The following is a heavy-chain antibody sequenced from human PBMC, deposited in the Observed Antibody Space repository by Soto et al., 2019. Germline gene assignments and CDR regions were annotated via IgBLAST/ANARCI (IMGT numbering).Heavy chain of an antibody. CDR3: ARASSGYGYYFDS. J-gene: IGHJ4*02. CDR1: GGSFSGYY. CDR2: INHSGST. Sequence: PSETLSLTCAVYGGSFSGYYGGWIRQPPGQGLEWIASINHSGSTYYNPSLKSRVTISVDRSKNQFSLKLSSVTAADTAVYYCARASSGYGYYFDSWGQGALVTVSS. D-gene: IGHD3-22*01. V-gene: IGHV4-34*01.